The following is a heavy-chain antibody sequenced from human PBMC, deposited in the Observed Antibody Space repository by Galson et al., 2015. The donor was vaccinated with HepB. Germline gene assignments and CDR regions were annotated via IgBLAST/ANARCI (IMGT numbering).Heavy chain of an antibody. Sequence: SVKVSCKASGYTFTSYTLHWVRKAPGQRLEWMGWINAGNGNTKYSQRFQGRVTITRDTSASTAYMELSSLRSEDTAVYYCAGDPYCSSTSCYDNWFDPWGQGTLVTVSS. CDR2: INAGNGNT. V-gene: IGHV1-3*01. D-gene: IGHD2-2*01. CDR1: GYTFTSYT. J-gene: IGHJ5*02. CDR3: AGDPYCSSTSCYDNWFDP.